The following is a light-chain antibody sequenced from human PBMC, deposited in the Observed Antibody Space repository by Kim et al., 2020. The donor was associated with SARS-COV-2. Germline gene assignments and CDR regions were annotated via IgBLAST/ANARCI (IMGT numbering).Light chain of an antibody. CDR1: SGSIASNY. Sequence: VTISGSRSSGSIASNYVQRYQQRPGSAPTTVIYEDNQRPSGVPDRFSGSIDSSSNSASLTISGLKTEDEADYYCQSYDSSNLNWVFGGGTKLTVL. CDR2: EDN. V-gene: IGLV6-57*03. CDR3: QSYDSSNLNWV. J-gene: IGLJ3*02.